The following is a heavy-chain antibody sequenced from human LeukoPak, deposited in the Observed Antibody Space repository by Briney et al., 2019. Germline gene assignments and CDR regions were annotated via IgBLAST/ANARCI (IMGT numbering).Heavy chain of an antibody. Sequence: PSETLSLTCTVSGGSISSSSYYWDWIRQPPGKGLEWFGIIYYSGSTYYNPSLKSRLTISVDTSKNQFSLKLSSVTATDTAVYYCARRGYCSSTSCYEYWFDPWGQGTLVTVSS. CDR3: ARRGYCSSTSCYEYWFDP. J-gene: IGHJ5*02. CDR1: GGSISSSSYY. V-gene: IGHV4-39*01. CDR2: IYYSGST. D-gene: IGHD2-2*01.